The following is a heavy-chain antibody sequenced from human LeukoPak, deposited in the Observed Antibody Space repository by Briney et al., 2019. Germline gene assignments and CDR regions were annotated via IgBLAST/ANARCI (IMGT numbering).Heavy chain of an antibody. CDR1: GDSVSSNSAT. Sequence: SQTLSLTCAISGDSVSSNSATWNWIRQSPSRGLEWLGRTYYRSKWYNDYAVSVKSRITINPDTSKNQFSLQLNSVTPEDTAVYYCATRVFCGGDCYSSHGMDVWGPGTTVTVSS. V-gene: IGHV6-1*01. CDR3: ATRVFCGGDCYSSHGMDV. CDR2: TYYRSKWYN. D-gene: IGHD2-21*02. J-gene: IGHJ6*02.